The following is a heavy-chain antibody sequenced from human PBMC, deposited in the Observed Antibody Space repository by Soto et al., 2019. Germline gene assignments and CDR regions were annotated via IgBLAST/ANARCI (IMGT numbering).Heavy chain of an antibody. V-gene: IGHV3-48*03. CDR1: GFTFSSYE. CDR2: ISSSGRTT. D-gene: IGHD2-21*01. CDR3: ARDRDELVGIFPYYYGMDV. J-gene: IGHJ6*02. Sequence: EVQLVESGGGLVQPGGSLRLSCAASGFTFSSYEMNWVRQAPGKGLEWVSYISSSGRTTYYAGSVKGRFTISRDNAKNSLSLQMNSLRADDTAVYYCARDRDELVGIFPYYYGMDVWGQGTTVTVSS.